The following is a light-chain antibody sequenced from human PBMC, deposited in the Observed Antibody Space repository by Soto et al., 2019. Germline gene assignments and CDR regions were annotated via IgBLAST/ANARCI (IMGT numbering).Light chain of an antibody. CDR1: QDVSKW. V-gene: IGKV1-12*01. Sequence: DIQMTQSPSSVSASAGDRVVITCRASQDVSKWVAWYQQTPGKAPKLLIYGASTLHGGAPSRFSGSGSGTDFTLTIASLQPEDFAVYYCQQAHSLPVTFGHGTKVDLK. CDR2: GAS. CDR3: QQAHSLPVT. J-gene: IGKJ3*01.